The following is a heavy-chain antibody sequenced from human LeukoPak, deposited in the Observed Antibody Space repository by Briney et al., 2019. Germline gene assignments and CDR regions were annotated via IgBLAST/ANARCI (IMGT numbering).Heavy chain of an antibody. CDR3: ARGSQQLVIDY. D-gene: IGHD6-13*01. J-gene: IGHJ4*02. CDR2: ISTSSSTI. V-gene: IGHV3-48*02. Sequence: GGSLRLSCAASGNYCMHWVRQAPGKGLEWVSHISTSSSTIYYADSVKGRFTISRDNAKNSLYLQMNSLRDEDTAMYYCARGSQQLVIDYWGQGTLVTVSS. CDR1: GNYC.